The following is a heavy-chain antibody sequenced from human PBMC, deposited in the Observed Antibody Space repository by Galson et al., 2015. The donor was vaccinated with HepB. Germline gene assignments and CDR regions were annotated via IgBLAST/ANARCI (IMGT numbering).Heavy chain of an antibody. CDR2: IYSDDNT. J-gene: IGHJ6*02. CDR3: ARAGSTNYYGMDV. D-gene: IGHD2-2*01. Sequence: SLRLSCAASGFTVSSNYMSWVRQAPGKGLEWVSIIYSDDNTYYADSVKGRFTIFRDSSKNTLYLQMNSLRAEDTAVYYCARAGSTNYYGMDVWGQGTTVTVSS. V-gene: IGHV3-53*01. CDR1: GFTVSSNY.